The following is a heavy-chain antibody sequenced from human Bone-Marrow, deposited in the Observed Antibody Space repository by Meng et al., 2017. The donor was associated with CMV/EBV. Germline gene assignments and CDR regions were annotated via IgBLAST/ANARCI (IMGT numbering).Heavy chain of an antibody. Sequence: GGSLRLSCAASGFTFSSYGMHWVRQAPGKGLEWVAFIPYDGSNKYYADSVKGRFTISRDNSKTTLYLQMNSLRAEDTAVYYCAKDHAPAAMAGYWFDPWGQGTLVTVSS. CDR1: GFTFSSYG. V-gene: IGHV3-30*02. CDR3: AKDHAPAAMAGYWFDP. D-gene: IGHD2-2*01. J-gene: IGHJ5*02. CDR2: IPYDGSNK.